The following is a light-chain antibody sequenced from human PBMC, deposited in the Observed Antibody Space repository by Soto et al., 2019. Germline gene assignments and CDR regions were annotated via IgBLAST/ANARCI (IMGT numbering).Light chain of an antibody. Sequence: AIPMTQSPSSLSASVGDRVTMTCRASQGIRNDLAWYQQKPGKAPKLLIYAASTLQSGVPSRFSGSDSGTDFTLTISSLQPEDFATYYCLQDYSYPYTFGQGTKLEIK. CDR2: AAS. J-gene: IGKJ2*01. CDR3: LQDYSYPYT. V-gene: IGKV1-6*02. CDR1: QGIRND.